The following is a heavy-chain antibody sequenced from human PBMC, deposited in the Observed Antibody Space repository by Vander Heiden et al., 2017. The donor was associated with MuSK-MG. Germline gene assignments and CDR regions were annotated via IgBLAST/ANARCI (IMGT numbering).Heavy chain of an antibody. CDR1: GFTFDDYA. CDR2: ISWNRGSI. J-gene: IGHJ4*02. CDR3: AKSRYCSSTSCYDFDY. D-gene: IGHD2-2*01. V-gene: IGHV3-9*01. Sequence: EVQLVESGGGLVQPGRSLRLSCAASGFTFDDYAMHWVRQAPGKGLEWGSGISWNRGSIGYADSVKGRFTISRDNAKNSLYLQMNSLRAEETALYYCAKSRYCSSTSCYDFDYWGQGTLVTVSS.